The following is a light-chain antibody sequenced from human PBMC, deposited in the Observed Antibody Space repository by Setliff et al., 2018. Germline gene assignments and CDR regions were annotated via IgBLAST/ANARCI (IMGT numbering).Light chain of an antibody. CDR1: SSDVGYYNY. CDR2: EVS. CDR3: SSYTSSSTRV. V-gene: IGLV2-14*01. Sequence: QSALTQPASVSGSPGQSITISCTGTSSDVGYYNYVSWYQQHPGKAPKLMIYEVSNRSSGVSNRFSGSKSGNTASLTISGLQAEDEADYYCSSYTSSSTRVFGTGTKVTVL. J-gene: IGLJ1*01.